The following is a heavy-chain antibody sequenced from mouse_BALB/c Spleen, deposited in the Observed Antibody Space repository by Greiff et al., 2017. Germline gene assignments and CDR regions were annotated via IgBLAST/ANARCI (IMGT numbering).Heavy chain of an antibody. Sequence: VQGVESGPGLVAPSQSLSITCTVSGFSLTSYGVHWVRQPPGKGLEWLGVIWAGGSTNYNSALMSRLSISKDNSKSQVFLKMNSLQTDDTAMYYCARGDGSSYVWYFDVWGAGTTVTVSS. CDR3: ARGDGSSYVWYFDV. CDR1: GFSLTSYG. V-gene: IGHV2-9*02. CDR2: IWAGGST. D-gene: IGHD1-1*01. J-gene: IGHJ1*01.